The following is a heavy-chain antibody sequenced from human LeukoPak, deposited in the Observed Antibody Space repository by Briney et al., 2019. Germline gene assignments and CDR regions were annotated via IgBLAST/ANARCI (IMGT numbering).Heavy chain of an antibody. D-gene: IGHD3-22*01. CDR1: GYTFTSYA. CDR3: ARGFGPSSGFSFDY. Sequence: GASVKVSCKASGYTFTSYAMNWVRQAPGQGLEWMGGIIPIFGTANYAQKFQGRVTITADESTSTAYMELSSLRSEDTAVYYCARGFGPSSGFSFDYWGQGTLVTVSS. V-gene: IGHV1-69*13. J-gene: IGHJ4*02. CDR2: IIPIFGTA.